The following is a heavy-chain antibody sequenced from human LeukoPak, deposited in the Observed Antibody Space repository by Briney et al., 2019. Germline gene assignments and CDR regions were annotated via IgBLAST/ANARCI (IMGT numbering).Heavy chain of an antibody. CDR3: AKEGDYYGSGSYRDGFDI. CDR1: GFTFSTHG. J-gene: IGHJ3*02. Sequence: GGSLRLSCAASGFTFSTHGMHWVRQAPGKGLEWVAFIRYDGINKYYAGSVKGRFTISRDSFKNTLYLQMNSLRPEDTAVYYCAKEGDYYGSGSYRDGFDIWGQGTRATVSS. D-gene: IGHD3-10*01. CDR2: IRYDGINK. V-gene: IGHV3-30*02.